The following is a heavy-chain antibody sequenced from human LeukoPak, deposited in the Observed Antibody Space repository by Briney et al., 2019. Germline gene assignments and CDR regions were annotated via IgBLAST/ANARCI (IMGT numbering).Heavy chain of an antibody. D-gene: IGHD5-18*01. V-gene: IGHV4-59*08. J-gene: IGHJ3*02. CDR2: VRANGES. Sequence: PSETLSLTCTVSGGSINTYYWSWVRQPPGKGLEWIAYVRANGESKYNPSLKSRVAISLDTATNQISLSLNCVTAADTAVYYCARQPANTAAFDIWGRGTMVTVSS. CDR3: ARQPANTAAFDI. CDR1: GGSINTYY.